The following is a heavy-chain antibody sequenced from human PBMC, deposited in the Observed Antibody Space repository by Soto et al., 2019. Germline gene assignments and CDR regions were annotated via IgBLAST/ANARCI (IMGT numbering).Heavy chain of an antibody. CDR1: GGSFSGYC. J-gene: IGHJ6*03. CDR3: ARGKSSRRYYYYYSYMDV. V-gene: IGHV4-34*01. Sequence: LSLTCAVYGGSFSGYCWSWMRQPPGKGLEWIGEINHSGSTNYNPSLKSRVTISVDTSKNQFSLKLSSVTAADTAVYYCARGKSSRRYYYYYSYMDVWGKGTTVTVSS. D-gene: IGHD6-25*01. CDR2: INHSGST.